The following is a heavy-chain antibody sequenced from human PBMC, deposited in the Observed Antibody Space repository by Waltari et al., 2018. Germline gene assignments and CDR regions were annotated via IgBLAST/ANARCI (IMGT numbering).Heavy chain of an antibody. Sequence: EVLLVESGGSLVQPGGSLRISGAASGCRLSSYELNWVRQAPGKGLEWLSYISSSGQTIYYRGSVKGRFTISRDNAENSLFLQMSSLRVEDSAVYYCAREPRFRQSGMDVWGQGTTVTVSS. CDR3: AREPRFRQSGMDV. J-gene: IGHJ6*02. D-gene: IGHD2-21*01. CDR1: GCRLSSYE. CDR2: ISSSGQTI. V-gene: IGHV3-48*03.